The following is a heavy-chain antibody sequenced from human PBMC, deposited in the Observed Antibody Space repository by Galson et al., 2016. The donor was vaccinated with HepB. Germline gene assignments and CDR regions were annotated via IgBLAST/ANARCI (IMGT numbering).Heavy chain of an antibody. D-gene: IGHD5-18*01. J-gene: IGHJ4*02. CDR3: AKGYGLWDY. CDR2: ISGSGGST. V-gene: IGHV3-23*01. Sequence: SLRLSCAASGFTFITYAMSWVRQAPGKGLEWVSTISGSGGSTYYADSVKGRFTISRDNSKNTPYLQMNSLRAEDTAVYYCAKGYGLWDYRGQGTLVTVSS. CDR1: GFTFITYA.